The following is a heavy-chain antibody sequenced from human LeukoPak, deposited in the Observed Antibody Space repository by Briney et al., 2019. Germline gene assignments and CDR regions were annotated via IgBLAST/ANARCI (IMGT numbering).Heavy chain of an antibody. Sequence: SETLSLTCTVSGGSISSSSYYWGWIRQPPGKGLEWIGSIYYSGSTYYNLSLKSRVTISVDTSKNQFSLKLSSVTAADTAVYYCAKRAAYSSSWYVDAFDIWGQGTMVTVSS. J-gene: IGHJ3*02. CDR3: AKRAAYSSSWYVDAFDI. D-gene: IGHD6-13*01. CDR1: GGSISSSSYY. CDR2: IYYSGST. V-gene: IGHV4-39*01.